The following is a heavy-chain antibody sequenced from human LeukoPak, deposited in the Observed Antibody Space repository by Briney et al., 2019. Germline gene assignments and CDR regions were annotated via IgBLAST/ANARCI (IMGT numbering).Heavy chain of an antibody. V-gene: IGHV4-4*07. CDR3: ARESRYFDWLYSHSPEIFDY. CDR1: GGSISSYY. J-gene: IGHJ4*02. CDR2: IYTSGST. Sequence: SETLSLTCTVSGGSISSYYWSWIRQPAGKGLEWIGRIYTSGSTNYNPSLKSRVTMSVDTSKNQFSLKLSSVTAADTAVYYCARESRYFDWLYSHSPEIFDYWGQGTLVTVSS. D-gene: IGHD3-9*01.